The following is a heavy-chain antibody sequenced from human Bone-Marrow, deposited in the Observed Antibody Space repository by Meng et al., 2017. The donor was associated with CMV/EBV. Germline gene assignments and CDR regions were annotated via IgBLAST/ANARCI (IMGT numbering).Heavy chain of an antibody. J-gene: IGHJ6*02. Sequence: ASVKVSCKASGFTFSDYYIHWVRQAPGQGLEWMGWINPQSGGTNYAQNFQGRVTMTRDTSISTAYMELGRLRSDDTAVYYCARGRWSDTAMVYGMDVWGQGTTVTVSS. CDR3: ARGRWSDTAMVYGMDV. D-gene: IGHD5-18*01. CDR2: INPQSGGT. V-gene: IGHV1-2*02. CDR1: GFTFSDYY.